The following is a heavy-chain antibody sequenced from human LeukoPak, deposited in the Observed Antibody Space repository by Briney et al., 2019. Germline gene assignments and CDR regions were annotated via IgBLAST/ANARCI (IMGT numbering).Heavy chain of an antibody. D-gene: IGHD2-15*01. Sequence: SETLSLTCTVSGGSISSYYWSWIRQPAGKGLEWIGRIYTSGSTNYNPSLKSRVTMSVDTSKNQFSLKLSSVTAADTAVYYCARESCSGGSCYAYYYYGMDVWGQGTTVTVSS. CDR1: GGSISSYY. CDR3: ARESCSGGSCYAYYYYGMDV. CDR2: IYTSGST. J-gene: IGHJ6*02. V-gene: IGHV4-4*07.